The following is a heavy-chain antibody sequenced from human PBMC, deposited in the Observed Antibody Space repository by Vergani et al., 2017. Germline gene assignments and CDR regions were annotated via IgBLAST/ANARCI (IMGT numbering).Heavy chain of an antibody. J-gene: IGHJ4*02. Sequence: QVQLVQSGAEVKKPGSSLILSCKASGGSFKNYAFSWVRQAPGQGLEWLGGIIPTFGTATYAQRFQGRVTITADESTSTAYMDLTSLRLEDTAVYYCATEQMATITAMVYWGQGTLVTVSS. CDR3: ATEQMATITAMVY. CDR1: GGSFKNYA. CDR2: IIPTFGTA. D-gene: IGHD5-24*01. V-gene: IGHV1-69*01.